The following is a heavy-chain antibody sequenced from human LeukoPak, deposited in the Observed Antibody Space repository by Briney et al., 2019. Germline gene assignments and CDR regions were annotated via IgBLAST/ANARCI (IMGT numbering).Heavy chain of an antibody. CDR2: IKQDGSEK. CDR3: ARAPRIAAAGWFDP. D-gene: IGHD6-13*01. V-gene: IGHV3-7*01. CDR1: GFTSTSYW. Sequence: PGGSLRLSSAASGFTSTSYWMSCVREAPGKGLEWGANIKQDGSEKYYVDSVKGRFTISRDNGKNSLYLQMNSLRAEDTAVYYCARAPRIAAAGWFDPWGQGTLVTVSS. J-gene: IGHJ5*02.